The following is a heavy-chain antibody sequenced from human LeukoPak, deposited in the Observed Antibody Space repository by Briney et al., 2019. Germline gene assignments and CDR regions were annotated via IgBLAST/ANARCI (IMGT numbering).Heavy chain of an antibody. V-gene: IGHV3-23*01. D-gene: IGHD1-26*01. CDR3: ASSRDASYSGEIDY. CDR1: GFTFNNCA. J-gene: IGHJ4*02. Sequence: GGSLRLSCTASGFTFNNCAMSWVRQAPGKGLEWVSDITPSGGRTYYADSVKGRFTISRDNSKNTLYLQMNSLRAEDTAVYYCASSRDASYSGEIDYWGQGTLVTVSS. CDR2: ITPSGGRT.